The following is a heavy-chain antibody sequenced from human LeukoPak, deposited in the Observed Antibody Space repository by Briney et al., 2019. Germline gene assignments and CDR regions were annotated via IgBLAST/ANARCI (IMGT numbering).Heavy chain of an antibody. CDR2: IYTSGST. CDR1: GGSISSGSYY. J-gene: IGHJ5*02. D-gene: IGHD5-18*01. V-gene: IGHV4-61*02. Sequence: PSQTLSLTCTVSGGSISSGSYYWSWIRQPAGKGLEWIGRIYTSGSTNYNPSLKSRVTISVDTSKNQFSLKLSSVTAADTTVYYCARHIPRYGYFGWFDPWGQGTLVTVSS. CDR3: ARHIPRYGYFGWFDP.